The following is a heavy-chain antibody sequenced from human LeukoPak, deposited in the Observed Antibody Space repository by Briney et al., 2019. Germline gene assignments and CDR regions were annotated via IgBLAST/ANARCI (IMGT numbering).Heavy chain of an antibody. V-gene: IGHV3-30*18. CDR1: GFTFSSYG. Sequence: PGGSLKLSCAASGFTFSSYGMHWVRQAPGKGLEWVAVISYDGSNKYYADSVKGRFTTSRDNSKNTLYLQMNSLRAEDTAVYYCAKSAHVTSNYYDSSGSETDAFDIWGQGTMVTVSS. CDR3: AKSAHVTSNYYDSSGSETDAFDI. D-gene: IGHD3-22*01. CDR2: ISYDGSNK. J-gene: IGHJ3*02.